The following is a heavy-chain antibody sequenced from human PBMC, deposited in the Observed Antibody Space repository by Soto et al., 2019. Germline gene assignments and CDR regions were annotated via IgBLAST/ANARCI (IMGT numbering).Heavy chain of an antibody. J-gene: IGHJ4*02. CDR1: GFTFRGFD. D-gene: IGHD6-13*01. Sequence: GGSLRLSCEASGFTFRGFDMHWVRQPTGKGLEWVSSIGTAGDTYYAVSVKGRFTISRDNAKNSLSLQMNSLRAGDMAVYFCAKSQEIGTHFFDSWGQGTQVTVSS. CDR3: AKSQEIGTHFFDS. V-gene: IGHV3-13*01. CDR2: IGTAGDT.